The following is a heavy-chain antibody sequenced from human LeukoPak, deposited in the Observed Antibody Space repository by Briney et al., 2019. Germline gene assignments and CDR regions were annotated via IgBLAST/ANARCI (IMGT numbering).Heavy chain of an antibody. CDR1: GFTFSSYS. V-gene: IGHV4-39*07. CDR2: IYYSGST. Sequence: GSLRLSCAASGFTFSSYSMNWVRQAPGKGLEWIGSIYYSGSTYYNPSLKSRVTISVDTSKNQFSLKLSSVTAADTAVYYCARDAYSSGRNGGYFDYWGQGTLVTVSS. D-gene: IGHD3-22*01. CDR3: ARDAYSSGRNGGYFDY. J-gene: IGHJ4*02.